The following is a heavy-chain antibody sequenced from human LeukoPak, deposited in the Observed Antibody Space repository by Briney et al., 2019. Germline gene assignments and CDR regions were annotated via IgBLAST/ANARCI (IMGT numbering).Heavy chain of an antibody. CDR2: INQDGSER. J-gene: IGHJ5*02. V-gene: IGHV3-7*01. CDR1: GFTFSIYW. CDR3: AKDLMRDLWFGES. Sequence: PGGSLRLSCAASGFTFSIYWMLWVRQAPGKGLEWVANINQDGSERNYADSVKGRFTISRDNARNSLYLQMNSLRAEDTAVYYCAKDLMRDLWFGESWGQGTLVTISS. D-gene: IGHD3-10*01.